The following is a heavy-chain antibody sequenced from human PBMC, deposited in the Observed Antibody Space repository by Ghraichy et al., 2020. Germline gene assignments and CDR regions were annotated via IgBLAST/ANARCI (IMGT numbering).Heavy chain of an antibody. CDR1: GGTFSSYA. CDR2: IIPIFGTA. J-gene: IGHJ4*02. D-gene: IGHD2-21*01. V-gene: IGHV1-69*13. CDR3: AKVDCGGDCFDY. Sequence: SVKVSCKASGGTFSSYAISWVRQAPGQGLEWMGGIIPIFGTANYAQKFQGRVTITADESTSTAYMELSSLRSEDTAVYYCAKVDCGGDCFDYWGQGTLVTVSS.